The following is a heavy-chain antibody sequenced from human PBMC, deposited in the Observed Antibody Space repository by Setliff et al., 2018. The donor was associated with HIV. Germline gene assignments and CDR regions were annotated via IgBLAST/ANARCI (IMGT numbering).Heavy chain of an antibody. J-gene: IGHJ3*02. D-gene: IGHD5-12*01. V-gene: IGHV1-2*02. CDR1: GYTFIGDY. CDR3: ARGGLATGAFDI. Sequence: ASVEVSCKASGYTFIGDYMHWVRQAPGQGLEWMGWINPNSGGTNFAQKFQGRVTMTRDTSISTAYMELSRLRSDDTAVYYCARGGLATGAFDIWGQGTMVTVSS. CDR2: INPNSGGT.